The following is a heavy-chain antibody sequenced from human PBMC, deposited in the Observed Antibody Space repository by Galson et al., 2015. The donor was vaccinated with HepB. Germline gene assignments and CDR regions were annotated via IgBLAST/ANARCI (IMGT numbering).Heavy chain of an antibody. V-gene: IGHV3-23*01. D-gene: IGHD6-6*01. J-gene: IGHJ4*02. Sequence: SLRLSCAASGFTFSSYAMSWVRQAPGKGLEWVSAISGSGGSTYYADSVKGRFTISRDNSKNTLYLQMNSLRAEDTAVYYCAKDIEVDSSSSGHYWGQGTLVTVSS. CDR1: GFTFSSYA. CDR2: ISGSGGST. CDR3: AKDIEVDSSSSGHY.